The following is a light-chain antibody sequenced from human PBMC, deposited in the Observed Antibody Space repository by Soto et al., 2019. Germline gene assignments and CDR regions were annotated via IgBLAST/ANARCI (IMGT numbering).Light chain of an antibody. Sequence: EIVLTQSPGTLSLSPGERATLSCRASQSVSGSYLAWYQQKPGQAPRLLIYGASSRATGIPDRFSGSGSGTDFTLIISRLEPEDLAVYYCQQYGSSPRTFGQGTK. CDR3: QQYGSSPRT. J-gene: IGKJ1*01. V-gene: IGKV3-20*01. CDR1: QSVSGSY. CDR2: GAS.